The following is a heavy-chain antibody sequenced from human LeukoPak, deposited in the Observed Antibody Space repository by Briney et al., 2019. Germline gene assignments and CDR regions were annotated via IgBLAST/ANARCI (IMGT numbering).Heavy chain of an antibody. CDR3: ARGKNSGNDY. J-gene: IGHJ4*02. Sequence: GGSLRLPCAASEFTFSSYWMHWVRQAPGKGLVWVSRINSDGSTTTYADSVKGRFTISRDNAKNTLYLQMNSLRAEDTAVYYCARGKNSGNDYWGQGTLVTVSS. D-gene: IGHD3-10*01. CDR1: EFTFSSYW. CDR2: INSDGSTT. V-gene: IGHV3-74*01.